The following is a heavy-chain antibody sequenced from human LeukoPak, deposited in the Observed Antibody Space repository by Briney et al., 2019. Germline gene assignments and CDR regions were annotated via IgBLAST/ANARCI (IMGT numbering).Heavy chain of an antibody. J-gene: IGHJ4*02. CDR3: AKDATEYSGSPYYFDY. Sequence: PGGTLRLPCAASGFTVSSYAMSWVRQAPVKGLEWVSALSGSGGSTCYADSVKGRFTISRDNSKNTLYLQMNSLRAEDTAVYYCAKDATEYSGSPYYFDYWGQGTLVTVSS. V-gene: IGHV3-23*01. CDR1: GFTVSSYA. D-gene: IGHD1-26*01. CDR2: LSGSGGST.